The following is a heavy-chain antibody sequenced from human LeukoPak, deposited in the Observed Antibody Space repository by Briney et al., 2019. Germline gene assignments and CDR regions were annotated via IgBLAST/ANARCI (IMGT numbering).Heavy chain of an antibody. V-gene: IGHV3-30*04. CDR2: ISYDGSNK. J-gene: IGHJ5*02. CDR1: GFTFSSHA. D-gene: IGHD2-8*01. Sequence: VQLVESGGDVVQPGRSLRLSCAASGFTFSSHAMNWVRRAPGKGLEWVAVISYDGSNKYYVDSVKGRFTISRDNSKNTLYLQMNSLRAEDTAVYYCARVGTSSLRDWFDPWGQGTLVTVSS. CDR3: ARVGTSSLRDWFDP.